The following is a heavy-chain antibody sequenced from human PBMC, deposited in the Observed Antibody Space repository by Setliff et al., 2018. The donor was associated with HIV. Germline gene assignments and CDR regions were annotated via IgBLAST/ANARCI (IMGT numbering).Heavy chain of an antibody. D-gene: IGHD5-18*01. Sequence: PSETLSLTCTVAGSSISSYYWSWIRQPAGKGLEWIGRIYASGGTNYNPSLKSRVTLSVDTSKNQFSLKVTSVTAADTAVYYCAREIQFSATTYYYYYIDDWGRGTTVTVSS. J-gene: IGHJ6*03. V-gene: IGHV4-4*07. CDR2: IYASGGT. CDR1: GSSISSYY. CDR3: AREIQFSATTYYYYYIDD.